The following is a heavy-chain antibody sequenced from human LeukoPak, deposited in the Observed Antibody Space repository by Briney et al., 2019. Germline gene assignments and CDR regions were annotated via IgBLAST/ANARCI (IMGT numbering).Heavy chain of an antibody. CDR3: ARAPPPYYSYGDY. D-gene: IGHD3-10*01. V-gene: IGHV1-46*01. CDR1: GYTFTGYY. Sequence: HWASVKVSCKASGYTFTGYYMHWVRQAPGQGLEWMGWINPSGGSTSYAQKFQGRVTMTRDTSTSTVYMELSSLRSEDTAVYYCARAPPPYYSYGDYWGQGTLVTVSS. J-gene: IGHJ4*02. CDR2: INPSGGST.